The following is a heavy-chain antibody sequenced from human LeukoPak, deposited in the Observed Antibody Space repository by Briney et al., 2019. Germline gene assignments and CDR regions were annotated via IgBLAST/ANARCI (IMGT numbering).Heavy chain of an antibody. CDR1: GFTFSSYA. D-gene: IGHD1-26*01. V-gene: IGHV3-64*01. CDR3: ARLIGGLLRGGYFDY. Sequence: GGSLRLSCAASGFTFSSYAMHWVRQAPGEGLEYVSAISSNGGSTYYANSVKGRFTISRDNSKNTLYLQMGSLRAEDMAVYYCARLIGGLLRGGYFDYWGQGTLVTVSS. CDR2: ISSNGGST. J-gene: IGHJ4*02.